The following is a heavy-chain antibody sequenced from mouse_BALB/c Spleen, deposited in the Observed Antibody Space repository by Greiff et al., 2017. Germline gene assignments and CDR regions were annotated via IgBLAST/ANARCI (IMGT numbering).Heavy chain of an antibody. CDR3: AKNHYYGSTDWYFDV. D-gene: IGHD1-1*01. J-gene: IGHJ1*01. CDR1: GFSLTSYG. V-gene: IGHV2-5-1*01. Sequence: QVQLQQSGPSLVQPSQSLSITCTVSGFSLTSYGVHWVRQSPGKGLEWLGVIWRGGSTDYNAAFMSRLSITKDNSKSQVFFKMNSLQADDTAIYYCAKNHYYGSTDWYFDVWGAGTTVTVSS. CDR2: IWRGGST.